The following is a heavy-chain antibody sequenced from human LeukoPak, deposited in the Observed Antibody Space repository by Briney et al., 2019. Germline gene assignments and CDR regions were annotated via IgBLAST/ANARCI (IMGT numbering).Heavy chain of an antibody. CDR1: GGSISSYY. CDR2: IYYSGST. Sequence: SETLSLTCTVSGGSISSYYWSWLRQPPGKGLEWIGYIYYSGSTNYNPSLKSRVTISVDTSKNQFSLKLSSVTAADTAVYYCARHFAVAGWANWFDPWGQGTLVTVSS. D-gene: IGHD6-19*01. J-gene: IGHJ5*02. V-gene: IGHV4-59*08. CDR3: ARHFAVAGWANWFDP.